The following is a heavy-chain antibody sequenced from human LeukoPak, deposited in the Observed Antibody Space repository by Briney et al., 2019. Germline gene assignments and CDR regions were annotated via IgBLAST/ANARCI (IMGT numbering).Heavy chain of an antibody. Sequence: SETLSPTCTVSGASITTYYWSWIRQPAGKGLEWIGRIYISGSTSYNPSLKSRVTMSLDTSKNQFSLNLSSVTAADTAVYYCARGGERWLQPFDYWGQGTLVTVSS. CDR1: GASITTYY. J-gene: IGHJ4*02. D-gene: IGHD5-24*01. V-gene: IGHV4-4*07. CDR2: IYISGST. CDR3: ARGGERWLQPFDY.